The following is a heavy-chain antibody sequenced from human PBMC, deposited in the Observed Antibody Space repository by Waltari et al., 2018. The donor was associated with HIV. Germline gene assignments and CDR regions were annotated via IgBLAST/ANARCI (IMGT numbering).Heavy chain of an antibody. CDR1: GFTFRDYY. CDR2: ISTSSSYI. D-gene: IGHD6-13*01. CDR3: ARGGLGRYSSSWGTY. J-gene: IGHJ4*02. Sequence: EVQLVESGGGLVKPGGSLRLSCAASGFTFRDYYMNWVRHAPGKGLEWVSSISTSSSYIYYSDSVKGRFTISRDNAKNSLYLQMNSLRAEDTAVYYCARGGLGRYSSSWGTYWGQGTLVTVSS. V-gene: IGHV3-21*01.